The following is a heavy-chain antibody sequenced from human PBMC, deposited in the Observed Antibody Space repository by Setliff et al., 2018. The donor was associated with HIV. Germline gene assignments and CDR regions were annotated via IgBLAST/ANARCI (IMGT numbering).Heavy chain of an antibody. CDR2: IYYSGST. J-gene: IGHJ4*02. V-gene: IGHV4-39*07. CDR3: ARGVNFDY. D-gene: IGHD3-3*01. CDR1: GGSISSSSYY. Sequence: SETLSLTCTVSGGSISSSSYYWGWIRQPPGKGLEWIGSIYYSGSTYYNTSLKSRVTISVDTSKNQFSLKLTAVTAADTAIYYCARGVNFDYWGQGTQVTVSS.